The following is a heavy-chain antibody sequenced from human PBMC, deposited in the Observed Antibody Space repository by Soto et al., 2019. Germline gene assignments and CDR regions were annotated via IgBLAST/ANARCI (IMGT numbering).Heavy chain of an antibody. CDR2: INPSGST. CDR3: ARRGVRLTTVTP. V-gene: IGHV4-34*01. D-gene: IGHD4-17*01. CDR1: GGYFSGYY. J-gene: IGHJ3*01. Sequence: QVQLQQWGAGLLKPSETLSLTCAVYGGYFSGYYWSWIRQPPGKGLEWIGEINPSGSTNYNPSLKSRVTISVDTSKNQFSLKLSSVTAADTAVYYCARRGVRLTTVTPWGQGTMVTVSS.